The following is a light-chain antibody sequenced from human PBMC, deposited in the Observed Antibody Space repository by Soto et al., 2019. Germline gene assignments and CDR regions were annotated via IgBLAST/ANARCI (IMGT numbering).Light chain of an antibody. Sequence: IQMTQSPSTLSASVGDRVTITCRASRSLQTWLAWYQQKPGKFPKLLIYQASSLQNGVPARFIGSGSGTEFTLTISSLQPDDVATYYWQQYTCLWTFGPGTKVEIK. CDR3: QQYTCLWT. CDR1: RSLQTW. CDR2: QAS. J-gene: IGKJ1*01. V-gene: IGKV1-5*03.